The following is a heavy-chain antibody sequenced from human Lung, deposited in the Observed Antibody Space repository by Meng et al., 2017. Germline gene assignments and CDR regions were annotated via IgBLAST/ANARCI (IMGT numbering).Heavy chain of an antibody. CDR1: GFTFSSHA. Sequence: EVQLLESGGGLVQPGGSLRLSCAASGFTFSSHAMSWVRPAPGKGLEWVSAISGSGGSTYYADSVRGRFTISRDNSKKTLYLQMNSLRAEDTALYYCAKDQWQNLVRWFDPWGRGTLVTVSS. CDR3: AKDQWQNLVRWFDP. J-gene: IGHJ5*02. D-gene: IGHD6-13*01. CDR2: ISGSGGST. V-gene: IGHV3-23*01.